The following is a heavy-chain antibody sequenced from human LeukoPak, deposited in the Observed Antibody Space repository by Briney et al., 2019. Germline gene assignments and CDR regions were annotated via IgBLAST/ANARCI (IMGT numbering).Heavy chain of an antibody. CDR1: VFVFSSYS. J-gene: IGHJ4*02. V-gene: IGHV3-23*01. Sequence: PGGCLTLSCAASVFVFSSYSICWVRHAPGKGREWVLAIGGSGGSTYYADSVKGRFTISRDNSKNTLYLQMNSLRAEDTAVYYCARDRVGATDYFDYWGQGTLVTVSS. CDR2: IGGSGGST. D-gene: IGHD1-26*01. CDR3: ARDRVGATDYFDY.